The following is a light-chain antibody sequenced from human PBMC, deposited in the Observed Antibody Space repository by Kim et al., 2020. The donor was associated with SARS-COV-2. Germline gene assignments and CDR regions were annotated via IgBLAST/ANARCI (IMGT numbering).Light chain of an antibody. CDR3: QVWDSSSDHPGV. J-gene: IGLJ1*01. CDR1: NIGSNS. CDR2: YVS. V-gene: IGLV3-21*04. Sequence: PGKTARITCGGNNIGSNSVHWYQQQPGPGPVLVIYYVSDRPSGIPERFSGSNSGNTATLTISRVEAGDEADYYCQVWDSSSDHPGVFGTGTKVTVL.